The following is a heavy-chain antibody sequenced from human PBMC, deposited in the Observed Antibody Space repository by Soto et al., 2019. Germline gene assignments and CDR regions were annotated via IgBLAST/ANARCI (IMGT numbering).Heavy chain of an antibody. V-gene: IGHV1-18*01. J-gene: IGHJ5*02. CDR2: ISAYNGNT. Sequence: ASVKVSCKASGGTFSSYTISWVRQAPGQGLEWMGWISAYNGNTNYAQKFQGRVTMTTDTSTSTAYMELRSLRSDDTAVYYCARDDWFDPWGQGTLVTVSS. CDR3: ARDDWFDP. CDR1: GGTFSSYT.